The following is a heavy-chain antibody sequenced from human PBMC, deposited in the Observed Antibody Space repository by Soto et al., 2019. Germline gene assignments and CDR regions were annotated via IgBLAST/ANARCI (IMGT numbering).Heavy chain of an antibody. CDR1: GCTFSDCA. D-gene: IGHD2-21*02. V-gene: IGHV1-69*01. J-gene: IGHJ3*02. CDR2: LIPVFGTP. CDR3: ASPPPAKYCRDDSCDPLLGAYDI. Sequence: QVQLVQSGAEVKKPGSSVKVSCKSSGCTFSDCATNWVRQAPGQGLEWMGGLIPVFGTPTYAQKFQGRVTITADESTSTSYMELSGLRSEDTAFYYCASPPPAKYCRDDSCDPLLGAYDIWGQGTLVTVSS.